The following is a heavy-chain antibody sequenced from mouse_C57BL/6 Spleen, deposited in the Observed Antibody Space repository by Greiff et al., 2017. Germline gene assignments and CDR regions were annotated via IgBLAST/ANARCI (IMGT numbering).Heavy chain of an antibody. CDR2: IHPSDSDT. D-gene: IGHD4-1*01. J-gene: IGHJ3*01. V-gene: IGHV1-74*01. Sequence: QVQLQQPGAELVKPGASVKVSCKASGYTFTSYWMHWVKQKPGQGLEWIGSIHPSDSDTNYNQKFKGKATLTVDKSSSTAYMQLSSLTSEDSAVYYYTIFALGSWFAYWGQGTLVTVSA. CDR3: TIFALGSWFAY. CDR1: GYTFTSYW.